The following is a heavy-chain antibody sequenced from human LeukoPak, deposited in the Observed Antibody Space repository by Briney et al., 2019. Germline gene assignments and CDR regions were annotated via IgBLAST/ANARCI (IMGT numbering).Heavy chain of an antibody. CDR1: GFTFSSYS. CDR2: ISSSSSTI. CDR3: ARAAVGFDY. J-gene: IGHJ4*02. Sequence: GGSLRLSCAASGFTFSSYSMNWVRQAPGKGLEWVSYISSSSSTIYYADSVKGRFTISRDYAKNSLYLQMNSLRAEDTAVYYCARAAVGFDYWGQGTLVTVSS. D-gene: IGHD2-15*01. V-gene: IGHV3-48*01.